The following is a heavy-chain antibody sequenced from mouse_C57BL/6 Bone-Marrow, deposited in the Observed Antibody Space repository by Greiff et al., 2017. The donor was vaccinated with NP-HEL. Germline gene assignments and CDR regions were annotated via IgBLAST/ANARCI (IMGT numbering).Heavy chain of an antibody. CDR2: IDPANGNT. V-gene: IGHV14-3*01. D-gene: IGHD2-3*01. CDR1: GFNIKNTY. J-gene: IGHJ2*01. CDR3: ARGGYDGYYFPYYVDY. Sequence: VQLQQSVAELVRPGASVKLSCTASGFNIKNTYMHWVKQRPEQGLEWIGRIDPANGNTKYAPKFQGKATITADTSSNTAYLQLSSLTSEDTAIYYCARGGYDGYYFPYYVDYWGQGTTLTVSS.